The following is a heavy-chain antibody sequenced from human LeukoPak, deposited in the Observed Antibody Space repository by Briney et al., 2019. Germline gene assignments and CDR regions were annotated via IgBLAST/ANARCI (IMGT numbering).Heavy chain of an antibody. CDR1: GGSISSTTYY. CDR3: ARHYLGGNYPDYFKP. D-gene: IGHD1-26*01. Sequence: SETLSLTCIVSGGSISSTTYYWGWIRQPPGERLEWIGSIYYSGNTYYNPSLKSRVTISIDTSKNQFSPNLNSVTAADTALYSCARHYLGGNYPDYFKPWGQGNLVTVSS. J-gene: IGHJ5*02. V-gene: IGHV4-39*01. CDR2: IYYSGNT.